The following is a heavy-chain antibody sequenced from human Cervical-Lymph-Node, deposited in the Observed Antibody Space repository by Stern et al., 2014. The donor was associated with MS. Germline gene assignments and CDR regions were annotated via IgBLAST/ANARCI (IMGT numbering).Heavy chain of an antibody. CDR1: DYSSTRHG. CDR3: AIGTSDDWYFDL. CDR2: ISVYNGNT. J-gene: IGHJ2*01. V-gene: IGHV1-18*04. D-gene: IGHD3/OR15-3a*01. Sequence: VQLVESGAEVKKPGASVKVSCKASDYSSTRHGFSWVRQAPGQGLEWMGWISVYNGNTNYAQKFQGRITMTTDRSTSTAYMELRSLRSDDTAVYYCAIGTSDDWYFDLWGRGTLVTVSS.